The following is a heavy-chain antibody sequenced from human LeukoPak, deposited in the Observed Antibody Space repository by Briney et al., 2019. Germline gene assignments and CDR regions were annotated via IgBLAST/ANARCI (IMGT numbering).Heavy chain of an antibody. Sequence: SETLSLTCTVSGGSISSYYWSWIRQPPGKGLEWIGYIYYSGSTNYNPSLKSRVTISVDTSKNQFSLKLSSVTAADTAVYYCARVSDSSSWYINWFDPWGQGTLVTVTS. D-gene: IGHD6-13*01. J-gene: IGHJ5*02. CDR1: GGSISSYY. V-gene: IGHV4-59*01. CDR2: IYYSGST. CDR3: ARVSDSSSWYINWFDP.